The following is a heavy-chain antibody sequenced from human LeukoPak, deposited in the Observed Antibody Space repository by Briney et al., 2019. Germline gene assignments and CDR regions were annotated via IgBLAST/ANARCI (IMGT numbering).Heavy chain of an antibody. CDR1: GFTFSSYG. J-gene: IGHJ4*02. CDR2: IRNDGNNK. Sequence: GGSLRLSCAASGFTFSSYGMHWVRQAPGKGLEWVAFIRNDGNNKYYADSVKGRLTISRDNSKNTLYLQMNSLRAEDTAVYYCAKDNSGWAFDYWGQGTPVTVSS. D-gene: IGHD6-19*01. CDR3: AKDNSGWAFDY. V-gene: IGHV3-30*02.